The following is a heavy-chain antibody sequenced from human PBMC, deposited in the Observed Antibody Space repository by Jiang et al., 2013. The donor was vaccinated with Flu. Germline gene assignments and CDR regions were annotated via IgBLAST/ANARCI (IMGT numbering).Heavy chain of an antibody. V-gene: IGHV4-59*01. Sequence: LLKPSETLSLTCTVSGGSISSYYWSWIRQPPGKGLEWIGYIYYSGSTNYNPSLKSRVTISVDTSKNQFSLKLSSVTAADTAVYYCARDHWSSWTNYYYGMDVWGQGTTVTVSS. J-gene: IGHJ6*02. CDR1: GGSISSYY. D-gene: IGHD6-13*01. CDR3: ARDHWSSWTNYYYGMDV. CDR2: IYYSGST.